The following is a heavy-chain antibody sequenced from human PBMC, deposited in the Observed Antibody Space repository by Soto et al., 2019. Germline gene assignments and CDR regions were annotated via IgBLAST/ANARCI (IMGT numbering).Heavy chain of an antibody. Sequence: QVQLVQSGAEVKKPGSSVKVSCKASGGTFSSYAISWVRQAPGQGLEWMGGIIPIFGTANYAQKFQGRVTITADESTSTAYMELSSLRSEDTAVYYCARDFRCSGGSCYPYYGMDVWGQGTTVTVSS. CDR1: GGTFSSYA. CDR2: IIPIFGTA. V-gene: IGHV1-69*01. J-gene: IGHJ6*02. D-gene: IGHD2-15*01. CDR3: ARDFRCSGGSCYPYYGMDV.